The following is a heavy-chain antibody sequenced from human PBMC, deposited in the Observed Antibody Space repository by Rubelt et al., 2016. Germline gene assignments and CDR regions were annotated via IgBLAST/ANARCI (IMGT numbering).Heavy chain of an antibody. J-gene: IGHJ4*02. V-gene: IGHV4-34*01. CDR3: ARVRSSATMAPYYFDY. CDR1: GGSFSGYY. D-gene: IGHD6-25*01. CDR2: INQSGTT. Sequence: QVQLQQWGAGLLKPSETLSLTCAVYGGSFSGYYWTWIRQPPGKGLEWIGEINQSGTTNYNQSLNSRVTISVDTSKNQFSLKLGSVTSADTAVYYCARVRSSATMAPYYFDYWGQGTLVTVSS.